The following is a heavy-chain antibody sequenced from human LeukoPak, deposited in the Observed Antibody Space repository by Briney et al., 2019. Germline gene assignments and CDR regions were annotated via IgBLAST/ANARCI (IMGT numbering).Heavy chain of an antibody. D-gene: IGHD2-15*01. V-gene: IGHV4-59*08. Sequence: PSETLSLTCTVSGGSISSHYWSCIRQPPGKGLEWIGSISYSGSTTYNPSLKGRVTISVDTSKNQFPLMLSSVSAADTAVYYCARRYCSGGSCYSAFDYRGQGTLVAVSS. J-gene: IGHJ4*02. CDR2: ISYSGST. CDR1: GGSISSHY. CDR3: ARRYCSGGSCYSAFDY.